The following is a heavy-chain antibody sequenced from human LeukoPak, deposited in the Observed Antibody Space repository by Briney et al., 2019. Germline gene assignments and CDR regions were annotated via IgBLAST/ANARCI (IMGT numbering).Heavy chain of an antibody. CDR3: AKDLGSAITSALVLDV. CDR2: ITWNRDKI. V-gene: IGHV3-9*01. D-gene: IGHD2-15*01. Sequence: GGSLRLSCTVSGFTFDDYAMLWVRHTPGKGLEWVSGITWNRDKIGYGDSVKGRFTISRDNVKNVLYLQMNSLRPEGTALYYCAKDLGSAITSALVLDVWGQGTTVIVS. J-gene: IGHJ6*02. CDR1: GFTFDDYA.